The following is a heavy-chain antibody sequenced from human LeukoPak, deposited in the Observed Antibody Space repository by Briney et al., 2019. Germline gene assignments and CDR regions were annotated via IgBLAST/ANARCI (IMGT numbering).Heavy chain of an antibody. CDR1: GGSISSYY. Sequence: SETLSLTCTVSGGSISSYYWSWIRQPPGKGLEWIGYIYYSGSTNYNPSLTSRVTISVDTSKNQFSLKLSSVTAADTAVYYCARGVERLDAFDIWGQGTMVTVSS. CDR2: IYYSGST. CDR3: ARGVERLDAFDI. D-gene: IGHD1-1*01. J-gene: IGHJ3*02. V-gene: IGHV4-59*01.